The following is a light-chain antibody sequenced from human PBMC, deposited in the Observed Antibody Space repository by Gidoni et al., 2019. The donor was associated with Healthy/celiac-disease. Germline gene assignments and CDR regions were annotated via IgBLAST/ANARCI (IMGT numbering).Light chain of an antibody. V-gene: IGKV3-20*01. J-gene: IGKJ1*01. CDR3: QQYGSSPRT. Sequence: DIVLTPSPGTLSLSPGERATLSCRASQSVSSSYLAWYQPKPGQAPRLLIYGASSRATGIPDRFSGSGSGTDFTLTISRLEPEDFAVYYCQQYGSSPRTFGQGTKVEIK. CDR2: GAS. CDR1: QSVSSSY.